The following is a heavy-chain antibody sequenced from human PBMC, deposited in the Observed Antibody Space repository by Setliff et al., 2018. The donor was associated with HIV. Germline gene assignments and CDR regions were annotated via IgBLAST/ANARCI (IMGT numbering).Heavy chain of an antibody. Sequence: LRLSCAASGFTFSSYSMNWVRQAPGKGLEWVSSISSSSSYIYYADSVKGRFTISRDNAKNSLYLQMNSLRAEDTAVYYCARRYSSSSTGFDYWGQGTLVTVSS. CDR1: GFTFSSYS. CDR3: ARRYSSSSTGFDY. D-gene: IGHD6-6*01. J-gene: IGHJ4*02. CDR2: ISSSSSYI. V-gene: IGHV3-21*01.